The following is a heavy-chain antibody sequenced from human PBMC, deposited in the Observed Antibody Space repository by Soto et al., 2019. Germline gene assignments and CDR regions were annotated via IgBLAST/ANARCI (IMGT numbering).Heavy chain of an antibody. CDR2: ISSSGGYT. CDR3: ATIYSGYDYFDY. D-gene: IGHD5-12*01. V-gene: IGHV3-23*01. J-gene: IGHJ4*02. CDR1: GFSFSSYS. Sequence: PGGSLRLSCAASGFSFSSYSMNWVRQAPGKGLEWVSSISSSGGYTYYADSVKGRFTISRDNSKNTLYLQMNSLRAEDTAVYYCATIYSGYDYFDYWGQGTLVTVSS.